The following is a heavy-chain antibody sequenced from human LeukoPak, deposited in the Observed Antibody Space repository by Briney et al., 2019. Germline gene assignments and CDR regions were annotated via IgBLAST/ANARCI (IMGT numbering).Heavy chain of an antibody. J-gene: IGHJ6*03. Sequence: GESLKISCKGSGYRFTNYWIGWVRQMPGKGLELMGVIYPGDSATRYSPSFQGQVTISADKSISTAYLQWSSLKASDTAMYYCARQGQLWYGGDYYYYYMDVWGKGTTVTISS. D-gene: IGHD5-18*01. CDR1: GYRFTNYW. CDR3: ARQGQLWYGGDYYYYYMDV. CDR2: IYPGDSAT. V-gene: IGHV5-51*01.